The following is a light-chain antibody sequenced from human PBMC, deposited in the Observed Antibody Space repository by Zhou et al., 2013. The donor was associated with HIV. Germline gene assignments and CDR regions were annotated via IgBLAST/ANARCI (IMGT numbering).Light chain of an antibody. CDR3: QQSYTTPRT. V-gene: IGKV1-39*01. CDR1: QSISNW. CDR2: KAS. J-gene: IGKJ1*01. Sequence: DIQMTQSPSTLSASVGDRVIITCRASQSISNWLAWYHQKPGTAPKLLMYKASTLESGVPSRFSGRGSGTDFTLTITSLQPEDFATYYCQQSYTTPRTFGQGTKVEIK.